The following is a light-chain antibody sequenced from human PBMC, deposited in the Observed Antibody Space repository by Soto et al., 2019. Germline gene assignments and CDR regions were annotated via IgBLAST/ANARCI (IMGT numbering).Light chain of an antibody. Sequence: IHKNQSPTSLSASVGDRVTNTCRASQSISSYLNWYQQKPGKAPKLLIYAASSLQSGVPSRFSGSGSGTDFTLTISSLQPEDFATYCFQQSYSTPPYTFGQGTKVDIK. CDR2: AAS. J-gene: IGKJ2*01. V-gene: IGKV1-39*01. CDR1: QSISSY. CDR3: QQSYSTPPYT.